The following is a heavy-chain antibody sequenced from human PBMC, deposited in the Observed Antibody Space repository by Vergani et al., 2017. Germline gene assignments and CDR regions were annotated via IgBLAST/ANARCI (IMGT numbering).Heavy chain of an antibody. V-gene: IGHV4-61*02. CDR3: ARDGGDDDFWSGYKGADFDY. CDR2: IYTSGST. Sequence: QVQLQESGPGLVKPSQTLYLTCTVSGGSISSGSYYWSWIRQPAGKGLEWIGRIYTSGSTNYNPSLKSRVTISVDTSKNQFSLKLSSVTAADTAVYYCARDGGDDDFWSGYKGADFDYWGQGTLVTVSS. D-gene: IGHD3-3*01. CDR1: GGSISSGSYY. J-gene: IGHJ4*02.